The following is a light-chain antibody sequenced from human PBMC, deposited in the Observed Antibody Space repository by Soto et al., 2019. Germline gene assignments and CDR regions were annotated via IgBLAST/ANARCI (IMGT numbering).Light chain of an antibody. J-gene: IGKJ2*01. V-gene: IGKV3-11*01. CDR2: DAS. CDR3: HQRSNWPPNT. CDR1: QSVSSY. Sequence: EIVLTQSPATLSLSPGERATLSCRASQSVSSYLAWYQQKPGQAPRLLIYDASNRATGIPARFSGSGSGTDFTLTISSLEPEDFAAYYCHQRSNWPPNTFGQGTKLEIK.